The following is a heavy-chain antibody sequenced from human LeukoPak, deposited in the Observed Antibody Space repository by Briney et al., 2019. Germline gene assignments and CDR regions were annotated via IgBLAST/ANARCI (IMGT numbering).Heavy chain of an antibody. D-gene: IGHD6-19*01. Sequence: ASVKVSCKASGHTFTGYYMHWVRQAPGQGLEWMGRINPNSGCTNYAQKFQGRVTMTRYTSISTAYMELSRLRSDDTAVYYCARTVAGDNDAFDIWGQGTMVTVSS. J-gene: IGHJ3*02. CDR2: INPNSGCT. CDR3: ARTVAGDNDAFDI. CDR1: GHTFTGYY. V-gene: IGHV1-2*06.